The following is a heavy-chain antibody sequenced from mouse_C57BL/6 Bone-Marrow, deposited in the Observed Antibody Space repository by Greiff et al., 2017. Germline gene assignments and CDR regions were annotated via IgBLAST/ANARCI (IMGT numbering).Heavy chain of an antibody. D-gene: IGHD1-1*01. V-gene: IGHV5-4*01. CDR2: ISDGGSYT. CDR1: GFTFSSYA. J-gene: IGHJ2*01. CDR3: ARDTTVVAIDY. Sequence: EVKLMESGGGLVKPGGSLKLSCAASGFTFSSYAMSWVRQTPEKRLEWVATISDGGSYTYYPDNVKGRFTISRDNAKNNLYLQMSHLQSEDTAMYYCARDTTVVAIDYWGQGTTLTVSS.